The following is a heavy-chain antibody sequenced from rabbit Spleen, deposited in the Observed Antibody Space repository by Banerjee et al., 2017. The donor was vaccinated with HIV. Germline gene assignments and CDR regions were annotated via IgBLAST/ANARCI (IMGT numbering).Heavy chain of an antibody. Sequence: QAQLEASGGGLVTAEGSLTPTCTAAGFSISDSDVMCWVRQAPGKGLEWIACIDTGTGKPVYATWAKGRFTISTTSSTTVTLQMTSLTAADTATYFCARDLAGAIGWNFYLWGPGTLVTVS. CDR2: IDTGTGKP. V-gene: IGHV1S45*01. D-gene: IGHD4-1*01. J-gene: IGHJ4*01. CDR1: GFSISDSDV. CDR3: ARDLAGAIGWNFYL.